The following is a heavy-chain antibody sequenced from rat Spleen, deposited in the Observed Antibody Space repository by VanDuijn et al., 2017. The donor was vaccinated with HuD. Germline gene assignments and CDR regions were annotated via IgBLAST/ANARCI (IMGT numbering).Heavy chain of an antibody. V-gene: IGHV5-27*01. D-gene: IGHD1-3*01. CDR1: GFTFSDFF. Sequence: EVQLVESGGGLVQPGRSLKLSCAASGFTFSDFFLAWVRQAPTKGLEWVATISTSGGSTYYRDSVKGRFTVSRDNAESTLYLQLNSLRSEDTATYYCTREFFYTGDYWGQGVMVTVSS. J-gene: IGHJ2*01. CDR3: TREFFYTGDY. CDR2: ISTSGGST.